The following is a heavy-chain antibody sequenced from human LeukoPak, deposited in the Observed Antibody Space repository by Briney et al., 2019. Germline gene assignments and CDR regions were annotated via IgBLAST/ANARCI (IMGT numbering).Heavy chain of an antibody. CDR1: GGSISSYY. J-gene: IGHJ5*02. V-gene: IGHV4-4*09. CDR3: AGTSYDFWSGARENWFDP. CDR2: IYTSGST. D-gene: IGHD3-3*01. Sequence: SETLSLTCTVSGGSISSYYWSWIRQPPGKGLEWIGYIYTSGSTNYNPSLKSRVTISVDTSKNQFSLKLSSVTAADTAVYYCAGTSYDFWSGARENWFDPWGQGTLVTVSS.